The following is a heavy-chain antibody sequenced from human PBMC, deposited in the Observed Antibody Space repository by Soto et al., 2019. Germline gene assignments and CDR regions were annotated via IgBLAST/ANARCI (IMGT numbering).Heavy chain of an antibody. D-gene: IGHD5-18*01. V-gene: IGHV3-30*18. CDR2: ISYDGSNK. Sequence: PGGSLRLSCAASGFTFSSYGMHWVRQAPGKGLEWVAVISYDGSNKYYADSVKGRFTISRDNSKNTLYLQMNSLRAEDTAVYYCANGHSYGCYFDYWGQGTLVTVSS. J-gene: IGHJ4*02. CDR1: GFTFSSYG. CDR3: ANGHSYGCYFDY.